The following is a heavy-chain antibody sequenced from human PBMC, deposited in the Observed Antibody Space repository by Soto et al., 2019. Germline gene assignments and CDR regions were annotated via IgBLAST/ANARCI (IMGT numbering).Heavy chain of an antibody. Sequence: EVQLVESGGGLVQPGGSLRLSCAASGFTVSSNYMSWVRQAPGKGLEWVSVIYSGGSTYYADSVKGRFTISRHKSKNTLDLQMNSLRAEDTAVYYCARVVDMGRLEPWGQGTLVTVSS. CDR3: ARVVDMGRLEP. CDR1: GFTVSSNY. J-gene: IGHJ5*02. V-gene: IGHV3-53*04. D-gene: IGHD2-15*01. CDR2: IYSGGST.